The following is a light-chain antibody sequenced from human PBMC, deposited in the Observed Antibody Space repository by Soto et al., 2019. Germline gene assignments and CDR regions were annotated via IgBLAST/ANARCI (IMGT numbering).Light chain of an antibody. V-gene: IGKV3-11*01. CDR1: QSVSSY. J-gene: IGKJ4*01. CDR3: QQRSNWPALT. CDR2: DAS. Sequence: EILLTQSPVTLSVSPGERATLSCRASQSVSSYLAWYQQKPGQAPRLLIYDASNRATGIPARFSGSGSGTDFTLTISSLEPEDFAFYYCQQRSNWPALTFGGGTKVDIK.